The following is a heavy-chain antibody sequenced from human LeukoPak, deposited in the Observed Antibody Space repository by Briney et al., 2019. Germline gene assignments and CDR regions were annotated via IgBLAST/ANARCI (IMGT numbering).Heavy chain of an antibody. V-gene: IGHV4-59*01. J-gene: IGHJ4*02. CDR2: IYYSGST. Sequence: SETLSLTCTVSSGSISSCYWSWIRQPPGKGLEWIGYIYYSGSTNYNPSLKSRVTISVDTSKNQFSLKLSSVTAADTAVYYCARATPGFNYDIWSGYYTYFDYWGQGTLVTVSS. CDR1: SGSISSCY. CDR3: ARATPGFNYDIWSGYYTYFDY. D-gene: IGHD3-3*01.